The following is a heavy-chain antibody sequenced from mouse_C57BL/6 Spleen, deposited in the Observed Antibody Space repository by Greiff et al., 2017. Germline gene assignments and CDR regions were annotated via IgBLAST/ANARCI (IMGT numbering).Heavy chain of an antibody. J-gene: IGHJ4*01. CDR1: GFTFSSYA. V-gene: IGHV5-4*01. CDR2: ISAGGSYT. CDR3: AREGDYDYDGAMDY. D-gene: IGHD2-4*01. Sequence: EVKLMESGGGLVKPGGSLKLSCAASGFTFSSYAMSWVRQTPEKRLEWVATISAGGSYTYYPDNVKGRFTISRDNAKNNLYLQMSHLKSEDTAMYYCAREGDYDYDGAMDYWGQGTSVTVSS.